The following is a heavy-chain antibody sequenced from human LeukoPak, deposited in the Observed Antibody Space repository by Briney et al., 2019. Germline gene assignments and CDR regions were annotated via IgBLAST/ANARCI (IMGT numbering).Heavy chain of an antibody. CDR3: ARHLTISLGFDY. CDR1: GGTFNSYV. J-gene: IGHJ4*02. V-gene: IGHV1-69*05. D-gene: IGHD3-16*01. CDR2: IIPTFGTA. Sequence: ASVKVSCKASGGTFNSYVISWVRQAPGQGLEGMGRIIPTFGTANYAQKFQGTVQITTDQSTSTAYMELSSLRSADPAVYYFARHLTISLGFDYWGQGTMVTVSS.